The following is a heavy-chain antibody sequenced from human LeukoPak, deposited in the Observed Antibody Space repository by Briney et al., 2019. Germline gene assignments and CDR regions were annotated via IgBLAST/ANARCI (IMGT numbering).Heavy chain of an antibody. Sequence: GASVKVSCKASGGTFSSYEISWVRQAPGQGLEWMGGIIPMFGTAKYAQKFQGRVTITTDKSTSTAYMELSSLRSEDTAVYYCARDLTAPSAFDIWGQGTMVTVSS. CDR1: GGTFSSYE. CDR3: ARDLTAPSAFDI. J-gene: IGHJ3*02. CDR2: IIPMFGTA. V-gene: IGHV1-69*05.